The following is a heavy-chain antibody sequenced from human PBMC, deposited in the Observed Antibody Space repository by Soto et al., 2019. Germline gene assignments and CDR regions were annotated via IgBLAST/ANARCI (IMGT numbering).Heavy chain of an antibody. J-gene: IGHJ4*02. CDR2: IYYSGST. CDR3: ARGGISVPFDY. D-gene: IGHD3-3*02. CDR1: CCSVSSGSFY. Sequence: TSGTLSLTCTVSCCSVSSGSFYWRLIRQPPGKGLEWIGYIYYSGSTNYNPSLKSRVTISVDTSKNQFSLKLSSVTAADTAVYYCARGGISVPFDYWGQGTLVTVSS. V-gene: IGHV4-61*01.